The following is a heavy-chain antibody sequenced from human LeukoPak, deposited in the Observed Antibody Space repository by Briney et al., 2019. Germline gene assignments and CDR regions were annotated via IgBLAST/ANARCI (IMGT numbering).Heavy chain of an antibody. J-gene: IGHJ2*01. CDR2: IYYSGST. Sequence: PSETLSLTCTVSGGSISSYYWSWIRQPPGKGLEWIGYIYYSGSTNYNPSLKSRVTISVDTSKNQFSLKLSSVTAADTAVYHCARGYVNLWYFDLWGRGTLVTVSS. V-gene: IGHV4-59*01. CDR3: ARGYVNLWYFDL. D-gene: IGHD3-16*01. CDR1: GGSISSYY.